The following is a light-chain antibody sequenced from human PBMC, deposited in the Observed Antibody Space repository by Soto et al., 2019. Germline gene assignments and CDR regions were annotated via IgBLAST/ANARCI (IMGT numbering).Light chain of an antibody. Sequence: DIQMTQSPSTLSASVGDRVIITCRASQSISNWLAWYQQKPGKAPKLLIYGASSLESGVPSRFSGSGSGTEFTLTIXSLQPDXFAXYYCQQYNSYSLFFGQGTKLEIK. CDR2: GAS. J-gene: IGKJ2*01. V-gene: IGKV1-5*01. CDR1: QSISNW. CDR3: QQYNSYSLF.